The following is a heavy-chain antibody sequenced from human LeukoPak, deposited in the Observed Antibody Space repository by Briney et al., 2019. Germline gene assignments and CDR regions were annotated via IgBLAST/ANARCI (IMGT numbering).Heavy chain of an antibody. CDR3: ARGRGYCSGGSCSRPPSYYYYYMDV. CDR2: INYSGST. Sequence: SETLSLTCAVYGGSFSGYYWSWIRQPPGKGLEWIGEINYSGSTNYNPSLKSRVTISVDTSKNQFSLKLSSVTAADTAVYYCARGRGYCSGGSCSRPPSYYYYYMDVWGKGTTVTVSS. CDR1: GGSFSGYY. D-gene: IGHD2-15*01. V-gene: IGHV4-34*01. J-gene: IGHJ6*03.